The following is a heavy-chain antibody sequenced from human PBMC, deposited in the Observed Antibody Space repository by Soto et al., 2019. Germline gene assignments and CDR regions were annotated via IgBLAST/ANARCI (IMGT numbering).Heavy chain of an antibody. CDR1: SVTINVHG. D-gene: IGHD2-15*01. Sequence: GGSLRLSCTSSSVTINVHGIQWVRQAPAKGLEWVAFITNDASVQYYAESVKGRFTISRDNAKNSLYLQMNSLRDEDTAVYYCAREGGVEYCSGGSCFYYGMDVWGQGTTVTVSS. V-gene: IGHV3-30*03. CDR3: AREGGVEYCSGGSCFYYGMDV. CDR2: ITNDASVQ. J-gene: IGHJ6*02.